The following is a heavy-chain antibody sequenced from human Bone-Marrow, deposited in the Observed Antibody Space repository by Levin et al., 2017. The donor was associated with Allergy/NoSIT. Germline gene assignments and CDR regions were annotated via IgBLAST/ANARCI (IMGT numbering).Heavy chain of an antibody. CDR2: ISSSSRYI. CDR3: ATNSYSGYDSTSPSQYYFDF. V-gene: IGHV3-21*01. Sequence: PGGSLRLSCAASRFSFSSYSMNWVRQAPGKGLEWVSSISSSSRYIYYADSVKGRFTISRDNAQNSLYLQMNSLRAEDTAVYYCATNSYSGYDSTSPSQYYFDFWGPGTLVTVSS. D-gene: IGHD5-12*01. CDR1: RFSFSSYS. J-gene: IGHJ4*02.